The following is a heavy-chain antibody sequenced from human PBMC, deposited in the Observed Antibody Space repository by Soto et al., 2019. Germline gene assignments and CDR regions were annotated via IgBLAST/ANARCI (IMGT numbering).Heavy chain of an antibody. CDR3: ARFIPGTGSDY. V-gene: IGHV4-31*03. Sequence: TSETLSLTCTVSGGSISSGDDYWSWIRQHPGKGLEWIGYIYYSGSTYYNPSLKSRVNISVDTSKNQFSLKLSSVTAADTAVYYCARFIPGTGSDYWGQGTLVTVSS. CDR2: IYYSGST. D-gene: IGHD1-20*01. J-gene: IGHJ4*02. CDR1: GGSISSGDDY.